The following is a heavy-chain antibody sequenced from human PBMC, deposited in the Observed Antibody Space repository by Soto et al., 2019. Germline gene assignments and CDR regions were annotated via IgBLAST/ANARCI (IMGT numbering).Heavy chain of an antibody. Sequence: GGSLRLSCAASGFTFSSYAMSWVRQAPGKGLEWVSAISGSGGSTYYADSVKGRFTISRDNSKNTLYLQMNSLRAEDTAVYYCAKGHLPGDYDSSGYHDYSGQGTLVTVSS. CDR1: GFTFSSYA. V-gene: IGHV3-23*01. CDR3: AKGHLPGDYDSSGYHDY. D-gene: IGHD3-22*01. CDR2: ISGSGGST. J-gene: IGHJ4*02.